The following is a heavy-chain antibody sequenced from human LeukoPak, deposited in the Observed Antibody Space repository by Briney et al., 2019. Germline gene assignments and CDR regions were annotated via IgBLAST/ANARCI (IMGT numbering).Heavy chain of an antibody. CDR3: AKDKGLGYCSGGSCYTSYYYGMDV. J-gene: IGHJ6*04. Sequence: XXXAPXXGLEWVSAISGXGGSTYYADSVKGRFTISRDNSKNTLYLQMNSLRAEDTAVYYCAKDKGLGYCSGGSCYTSYYYGMDVWGKGTTVTVSS. D-gene: IGHD2-15*01. CDR2: ISGXGGST. V-gene: IGHV3-23*01.